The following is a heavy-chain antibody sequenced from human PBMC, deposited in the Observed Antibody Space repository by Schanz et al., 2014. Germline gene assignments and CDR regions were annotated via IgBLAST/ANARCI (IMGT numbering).Heavy chain of an antibody. J-gene: IGHJ4*02. CDR3: AASSGWHPSTDY. CDR2: IGNGGVTI. V-gene: IGHV3-11*01. D-gene: IGHD6-19*01. CDR1: GFPFSDYF. Sequence: QVQLVDSGGGLVKPGGSLRLSCTASGFPFSDYFMAWIRQPPGRGLEWVSYIGNGGVTIYYVDSVKGRFTISRDNAKSSLYLQMNSLRVEDTAVYYCAASSGWHPSTDYWGQGTLVTVSS.